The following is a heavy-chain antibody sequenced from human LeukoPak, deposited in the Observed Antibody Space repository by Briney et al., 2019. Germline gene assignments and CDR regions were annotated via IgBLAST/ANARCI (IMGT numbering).Heavy chain of an antibody. CDR3: ARDHWVLVGATTGCDY. CDR2: ISAYNGNT. Sequence: ASVKVSCKASGYTFTSYGISWVRQAPGQGLEWMGWISAYNGNTNYAQKLQGRVTMTTDTSTSTAYMELRSLRSDDTAVYYCARDHWVLVGATTGCDYWGQGTLVTVSS. J-gene: IGHJ4*02. D-gene: IGHD1-26*01. CDR1: GYTFTSYG. V-gene: IGHV1-18*01.